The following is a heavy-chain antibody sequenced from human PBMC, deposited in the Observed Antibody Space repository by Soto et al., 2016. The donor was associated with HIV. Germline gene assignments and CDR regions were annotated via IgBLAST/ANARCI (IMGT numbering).Heavy chain of an antibody. CDR3: SRLSYGSGTNGWFDP. Sequence: EVQLVESGGGLAQPGRSLRLSCTTSGFTFGDYAMSWVRQAPGKGLEWVSIIRSKAYGGTREYAASVNGRFTISRDDFKSIAYLQMNSLKTEDTAVYYCSRLSYGSGTNGWFDPWGQGTLVTVSS. J-gene: IGHJ5*02. V-gene: IGHV3-49*04. CDR1: GFTFGDYA. D-gene: IGHD3-10*01. CDR2: IRSKAYGGTR.